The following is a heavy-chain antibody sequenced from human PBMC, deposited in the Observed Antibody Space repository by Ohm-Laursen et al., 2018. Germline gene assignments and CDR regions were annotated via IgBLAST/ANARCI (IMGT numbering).Heavy chain of an antibody. CDR3: ARDPPEDSSWYADY. Sequence: SLRLSCAASGFTFSTYTMNWVRQAPGKGLEWVSSISSSSYIYYAGSVRGRLTISRDNANNSVYLQMNSLRAEDTAVYYCARDPPEDSSWYADYWGQGTLVTVSP. CDR2: ISSSSYI. D-gene: IGHD6-13*01. CDR1: GFTFSTYT. V-gene: IGHV3-21*01. J-gene: IGHJ4*02.